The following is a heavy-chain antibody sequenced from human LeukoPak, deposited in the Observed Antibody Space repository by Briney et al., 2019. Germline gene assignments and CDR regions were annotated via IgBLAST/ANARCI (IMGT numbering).Heavy chain of an antibody. Sequence: SENLSLTCTVSGGSISSYYWSWIRQPPGKGLEWIGYIYYSGSTNYNPSLKSRVTISVDTSKNQFSLKLSSVTAADTAVYYCARDPYDPDAFDIWGQGTMVTVSS. CDR3: ARDPYDPDAFDI. CDR2: IYYSGST. V-gene: IGHV4-59*01. CDR1: GGSISSYY. J-gene: IGHJ3*02. D-gene: IGHD3-16*01.